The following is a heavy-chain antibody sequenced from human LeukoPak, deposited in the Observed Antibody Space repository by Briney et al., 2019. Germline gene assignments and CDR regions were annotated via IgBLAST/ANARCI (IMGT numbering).Heavy chain of an antibody. Sequence: SETLSLTCTVSGGSISSYYWSWIRQPPGKGLEWIGYMYYSGSTNYNPSLKSRVTISVDTSKNQFSLKLSSVTAADTAVYYCARGVGATINAFDYWGQGTLVTVSS. CDR3: ARGVGATINAFDY. J-gene: IGHJ4*02. D-gene: IGHD1-26*01. CDR1: GGSISSYY. CDR2: MYYSGST. V-gene: IGHV4-59*01.